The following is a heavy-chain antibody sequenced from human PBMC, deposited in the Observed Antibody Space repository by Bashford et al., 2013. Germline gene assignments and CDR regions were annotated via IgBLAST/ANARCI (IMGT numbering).Heavy chain of an antibody. CDR1: YDSISGSF. J-gene: IGHJ4*02. CDR3: ASDMTYSWYYY. D-gene: IGHD6-13*01. V-gene: IGHV4-59*08. Sequence: SETLSLTCTVSYDSISGSFWSWIRQPPGKGLEWIGHIHHSGSTNYNPSLKSRVIISLDTSKNQLSLKLSSVNVADTAVYYCASDMTYSWYYYWGQGTLGPPSPQ. CDR2: IHHSGST.